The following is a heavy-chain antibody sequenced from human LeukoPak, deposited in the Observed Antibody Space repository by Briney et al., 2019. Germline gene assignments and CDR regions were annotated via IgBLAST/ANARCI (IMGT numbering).Heavy chain of an antibody. CDR3: AREARYYYFDY. J-gene: IGHJ4*02. V-gene: IGHV3-30-3*01. Sequence: GGSLRLSCAASGFTFSSYAMRWVRQAPGKGLEWVAVISYDGSNKYYADSVKGRFTISRDNSKNTLYLQMNSLRAEDTAVYYCAREARYYYFDYWGQGTLVTVSS. D-gene: IGHD3-10*01. CDR1: GFTFSSYA. CDR2: ISYDGSNK.